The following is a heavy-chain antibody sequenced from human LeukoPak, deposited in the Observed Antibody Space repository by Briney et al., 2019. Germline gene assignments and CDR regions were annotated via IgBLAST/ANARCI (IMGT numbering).Heavy chain of an antibody. V-gene: IGHV3-30*18. CDR3: AKQSGYFIAVAGTHFDY. Sequence: GRSLRLSCAASEFTFSSYGMHWVRQAPGKGLEWVAVISYDGSNKYYADSVKGRFTISRENSKNTLYLQMDSLRAEDTAVYYCAKQSGYFIAVAGTHFDYWGQGTLVTVSS. D-gene: IGHD6-19*01. J-gene: IGHJ4*02. CDR1: EFTFSSYG. CDR2: ISYDGSNK.